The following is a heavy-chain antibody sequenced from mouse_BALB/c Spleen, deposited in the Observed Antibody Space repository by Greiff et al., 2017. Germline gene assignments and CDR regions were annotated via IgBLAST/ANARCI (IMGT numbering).Heavy chain of an antibody. D-gene: IGHD2-10*02. Sequence: DVHLVESGGGLVQPGGSRKLSCAASGFTFSSFGMHWVRQAPEKGLEWVAYISSGSSTIYYADTVKGRFTISRDNPKNTLFLQMTSLRSEDTAMYYCARDDLLETSVDYWGQGTSVTVSS. CDR2: ISSGSSTI. V-gene: IGHV5-17*02. CDR1: GFTFSSFG. J-gene: IGHJ4*01. CDR3: ARDDLLETSVDY.